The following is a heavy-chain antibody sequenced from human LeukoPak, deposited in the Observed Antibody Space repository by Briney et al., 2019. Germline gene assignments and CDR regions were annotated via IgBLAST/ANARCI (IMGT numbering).Heavy chain of an antibody. CDR1: GYSITSSSW. J-gene: IGHJ4*02. V-gene: IGHV4-28*03. CDR3: ASDKGYSNNYFDY. Sequence: SETLSLTCAVSGYSITSSSWWGWIRQPPGKGLAWIGYIYHSGTTYYNPSLQSRVTISVDTSKNQFSLKLSSMTAADTAVYYCASDKGYSNNYFDYWGQGTLVTVSS. D-gene: IGHD6-13*01. CDR2: IYHSGTT.